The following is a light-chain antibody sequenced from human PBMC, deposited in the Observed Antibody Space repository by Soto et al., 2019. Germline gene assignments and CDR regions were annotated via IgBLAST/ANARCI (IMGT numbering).Light chain of an antibody. J-gene: IGLJ2*01. Sequence: QPVLTQPPSASGTPGQRVTISCSGSSSNVGSHTVNWYQQVPGTAPKLLIYDNNRRPSGVPDRFSGSKSATSASLAISGLQSDDEADYYCAAWDDSLNGVFGGGTKVTVL. CDR3: AAWDDSLNGV. V-gene: IGLV1-44*01. CDR2: DNN. CDR1: SSNVGSHT.